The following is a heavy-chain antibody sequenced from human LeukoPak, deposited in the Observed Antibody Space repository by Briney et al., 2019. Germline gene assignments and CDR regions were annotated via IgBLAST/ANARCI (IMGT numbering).Heavy chain of an antibody. CDR2: ISGSGGST. J-gene: IGHJ4*02. CDR3: AKDFQAAEWLSWNYFDY. Sequence: PGASLRLSCAASGFTFSSYAMSWVRQAPGKGLEWVSAISGSGGSTYYADSVKGRFTISRDNSKNTLYLQMNSLRAEDTAVYYCAKDFQAAEWLSWNYFDYWGQGTLVTVSS. D-gene: IGHD3-3*01. CDR1: GFTFSSYA. V-gene: IGHV3-23*01.